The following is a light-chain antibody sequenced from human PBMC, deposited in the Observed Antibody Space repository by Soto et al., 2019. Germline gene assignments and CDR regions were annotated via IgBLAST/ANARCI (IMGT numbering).Light chain of an antibody. V-gene: IGKV3-15*01. CDR2: AAS. CDR3: QLYNNWPLYT. CDR1: QSVGSN. J-gene: IGKJ2*01. Sequence: EIVMTQSPATLSVSPGERATLSCRASQSVGSNLAWYQQKPGQAPRLLIYAASNRATGVPARFSGSGSGTEFTLAISGLQSEDFAMYYCQLYNNWPLYTFGQGAKLEIK.